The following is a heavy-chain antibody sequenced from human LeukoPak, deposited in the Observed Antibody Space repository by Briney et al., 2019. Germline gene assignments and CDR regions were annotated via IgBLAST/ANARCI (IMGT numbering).Heavy chain of an antibody. CDR3: ARDKGYCSGGSCYWYYYYGMDV. CDR1: GFTFSSYS. CDR2: ISSSSSTI. D-gene: IGHD2-15*01. J-gene: IGHJ6*02. V-gene: IGHV3-48*01. Sequence: GGSLRLSCAASGFTFSSYSMNWVRQAPGKGLEWVSYISSSSSTIYYAGSVKGRFTISRDNAKNSLYLQMNSLRAEDTAVYYCARDKGYCSGGSCYWYYYYGMDVWGQGTTVTVSS.